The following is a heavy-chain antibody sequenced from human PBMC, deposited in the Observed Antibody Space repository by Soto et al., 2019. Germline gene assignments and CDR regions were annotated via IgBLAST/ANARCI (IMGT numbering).Heavy chain of an antibody. CDR2: ISYDGSKK. D-gene: IGHD1-26*01. J-gene: IGHJ4*02. CDR3: AKEKGSYYLDY. V-gene: IGHV3-30*18. Sequence: QVQLVESGGGVVQPGRSLRLPCAASGFTFSGYGMHWVRQAPGKGLEWVAVISYDGSKKYYADSVKGRFTVSRDNSKNTLYLQMNSLRAEDTAVYFCAKEKGSYYLDYWGQGTRVTVSS. CDR1: GFTFSGYG.